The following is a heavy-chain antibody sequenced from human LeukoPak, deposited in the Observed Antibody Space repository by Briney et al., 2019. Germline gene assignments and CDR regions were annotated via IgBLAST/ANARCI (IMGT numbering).Heavy chain of an antibody. CDR3: AREGHYYDSSGYYYGGYYFDY. CDR1: GGSIISSNYY. Sequence: SETLSLTCTVSGGSIISSNYYWGWIRQPPGEGLEGIGSVYYSGSTYYNPSLKSRVSISVDTSESQFSLMLSSVSAADTAVYYCAREGHYYDSSGYYYGGYYFDYWGQGTLVAVSS. D-gene: IGHD3-22*01. CDR2: VYYSGST. V-gene: IGHV4-39*07. J-gene: IGHJ4*02.